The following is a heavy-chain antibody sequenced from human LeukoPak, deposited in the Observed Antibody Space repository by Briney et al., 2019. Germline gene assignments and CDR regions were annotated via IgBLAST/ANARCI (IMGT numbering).Heavy chain of an antibody. V-gene: IGHV4-4*07. D-gene: IGHD3-22*01. J-gene: IGHJ4*02. CDR2: IYTSGST. Sequence: PSETLSLTCTVSGGSISSYYWSWIRQPAGKGLEWIGRIYTSGSTNYNPSLKSRVTMSVDTSKNQFSLKLSSVTAADTAVYYCAREPTDDSSGYYYYSGYYLDYWGQGALVTVSS. CDR3: AREPTDDSSGYYYYSGYYLDY. CDR1: GGSISSYY.